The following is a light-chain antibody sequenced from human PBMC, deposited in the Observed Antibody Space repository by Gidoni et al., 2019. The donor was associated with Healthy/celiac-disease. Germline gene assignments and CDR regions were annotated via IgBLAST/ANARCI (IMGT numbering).Light chain of an antibody. CDR1: SSDVGSYNL. CDR2: EGS. Sequence: QSALTQPASVSGSPGQSITISCTGTSSDVGSYNLVSWYQQPPGKAPKLMIHEGSKRPSGVSNRFSGSKAGNTASLTISVLQAEDEADYYCCSYAGSSTWVFGGGTKLTVL. CDR3: CSYAGSSTWV. J-gene: IGLJ2*01. V-gene: IGLV2-23*01.